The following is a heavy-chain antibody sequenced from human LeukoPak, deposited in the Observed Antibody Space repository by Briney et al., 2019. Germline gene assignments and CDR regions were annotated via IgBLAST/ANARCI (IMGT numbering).Heavy chain of an antibody. CDR3: ARGKYDFWSGYQHSGPPSYYYYGMDV. D-gene: IGHD3-3*01. V-gene: IGHV4-59*12. CDR1: GGSISSYY. J-gene: IGHJ6*02. CDR2: IYYSGST. Sequence: SETLSLTCTVSGGSISSYYWSWIRQPPGKGLEWIGYIYYSGSTNYNPSLKSRVTISVDTSKNQFSLKLSSVTAADTAVYYCARGKYDFWSGYQHSGPPSYYYYGMDVWGQGTTVTVSS.